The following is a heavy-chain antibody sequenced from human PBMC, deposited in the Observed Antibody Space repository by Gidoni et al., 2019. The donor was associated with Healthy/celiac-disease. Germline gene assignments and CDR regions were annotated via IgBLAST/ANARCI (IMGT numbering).Heavy chain of an antibody. J-gene: IGHJ4*02. CDR1: GGSISSSSYY. V-gene: IGHV4-39*01. Sequence: QLQLQESGPGLVKPSETLSLTCTVSGGSISSSSYYWGWIRQPPGKGLEWIGSIYYSGSTYYNPSLKSRVTISVDTSKNQFSLKLSSVTAADTAVYYCARTVYAREIDYWGQGTLVTVSS. D-gene: IGHD2-8*01. CDR2: IYYSGST. CDR3: ARTVYAREIDY.